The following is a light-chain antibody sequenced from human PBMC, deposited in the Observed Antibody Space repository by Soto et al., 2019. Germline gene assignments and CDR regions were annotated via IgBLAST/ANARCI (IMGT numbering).Light chain of an antibody. Sequence: EIVMTQSPATLSVSPGERATLSCRASQSVSSNLSWYHHEPGQAPRLLTSGASTRATGIPARFSGSASGTEFTLTLSSLQSAAFAVYYCQPYNNWPRITFGQGTRLEIK. CDR1: QSVSSN. V-gene: IGKV3-15*01. CDR2: GAS. J-gene: IGKJ5*01. CDR3: QPYNNWPRIT.